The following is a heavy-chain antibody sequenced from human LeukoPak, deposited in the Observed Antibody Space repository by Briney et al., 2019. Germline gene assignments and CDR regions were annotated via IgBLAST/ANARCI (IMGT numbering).Heavy chain of an antibody. CDR3: AKLAKYFYGSETYYFFEH. CDR2: ISWNSGDI. CDR1: GFTFDDYA. Sequence: GGSLRLSCAASGFTFDDYAMHWVRQAPGKGLEWVSGISWNSGDIGYADSVKGRFTISRDNAKNSLYLQMNSLRAEDTALYYCAKLAKYFYGSETYYFFEHWGQGTLVTVSS. D-gene: IGHD3-10*01. J-gene: IGHJ4*02. V-gene: IGHV3-9*01.